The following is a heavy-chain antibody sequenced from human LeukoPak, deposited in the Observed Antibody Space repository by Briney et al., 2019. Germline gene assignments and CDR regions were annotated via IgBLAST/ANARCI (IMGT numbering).Heavy chain of an antibody. CDR1: GYTFTGYY. CDR2: INPNSGGT. D-gene: IGHD1-14*01. V-gene: IGHV1-2*02. CDR3: ARDSAEGYYYYMDV. J-gene: IGHJ6*03. Sequence: ASVKVSCKASGYTFTGYYMNWVRQAPGQGLEWMGWINPNSGGTNYAQKFQGRVTMTRDTSISTAYMELSRLRSDDTAVYYCARDSAEGYYYYMDVWGKGTTVTVSS.